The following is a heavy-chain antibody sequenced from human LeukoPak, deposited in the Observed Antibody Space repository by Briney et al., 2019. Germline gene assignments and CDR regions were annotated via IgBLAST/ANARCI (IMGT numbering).Heavy chain of an antibody. D-gene: IGHD3-22*01. CDR1: GFTFDDYG. J-gene: IGHJ4*02. Sequence: GGSLRLSCAASGFTFDDYGMSWGRQAPGKWLEWVSGINWNGGSTGYADSVKGRFTIYRDNAKNSLYLQMNSLRAEDTALYYCARGDYYDSSGYYYWGQGTLVTVSS. V-gene: IGHV3-20*04. CDR2: INWNGGST. CDR3: ARGDYYDSSGYYY.